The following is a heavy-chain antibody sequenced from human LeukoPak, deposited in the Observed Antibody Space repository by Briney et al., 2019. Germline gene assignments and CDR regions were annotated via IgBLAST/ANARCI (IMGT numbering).Heavy chain of an antibody. CDR3: ARDLATWGVGVGY. CDR2: ISSSSSYI. D-gene: IGHD2-15*01. J-gene: IGHJ4*02. V-gene: IGHV3-21*01. Sequence: GGSLRLSCAASGFTFSSYSMNWVRQAPGKGLEWVSSISSSSSYIYYADSVKGRFTISRDNAKNSLYLQMNSLRAEDTAVYYCARDLATWGVGVGYWGQGTLVTVSS. CDR1: GFTFSSYS.